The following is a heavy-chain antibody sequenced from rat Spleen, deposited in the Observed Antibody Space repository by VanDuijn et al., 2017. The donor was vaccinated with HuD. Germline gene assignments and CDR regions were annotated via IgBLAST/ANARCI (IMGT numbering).Heavy chain of an antibody. Sequence: EVQLVESGGGLVQPGRSLKLSCAASGFTFSDFYMAWVRQTPKKGLECITSISFYDFTPFYRDSVKGRFTISRDNSRNTQDLQMDSLRSEDTATYYCVRLYNTNGYWYFDLWGPGTMVTVSS. CDR1: GFTFSDFY. CDR3: VRLYNTNGYWYFDL. J-gene: IGHJ1*01. D-gene: IGHD4-1*01. CDR2: ISFYDFTP. V-gene: IGHV5-22*01.